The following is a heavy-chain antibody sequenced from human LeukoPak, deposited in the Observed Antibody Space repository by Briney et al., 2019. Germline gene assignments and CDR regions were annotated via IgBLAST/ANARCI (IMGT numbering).Heavy chain of an antibody. Sequence: ASVKVSCKASGYIYTGYYMHWVRQAPGQGLEWMGWINPNSGGTNYAQKFQGRVTMTRDTSINTAYMELSRLRSDDTAVYCCARDLVRGVSYYFDYWGQGTLVTVSS. D-gene: IGHD3-10*01. J-gene: IGHJ4*02. CDR1: GYIYTGYY. CDR3: ARDLVRGVSYYFDY. V-gene: IGHV1-2*02. CDR2: INPNSGGT.